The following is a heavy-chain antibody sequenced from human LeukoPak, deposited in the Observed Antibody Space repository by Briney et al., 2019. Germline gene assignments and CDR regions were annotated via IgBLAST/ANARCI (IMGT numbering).Heavy chain of an antibody. Sequence: PGESLKISCQGSGYRFTSYWLGWVPQIPGKGPEWMGRIDPSDSYTNYSPSFQGHVTISADKSISTAYLQWSSLRASDIAMYYCARLTVAAGTWYFDLWGRGTLVTVSS. CDR1: GYRFTSYW. CDR2: IDPSDSYT. J-gene: IGHJ2*01. D-gene: IGHD6-13*01. CDR3: ARLTVAAGTWYFDL. V-gene: IGHV5-10-1*01.